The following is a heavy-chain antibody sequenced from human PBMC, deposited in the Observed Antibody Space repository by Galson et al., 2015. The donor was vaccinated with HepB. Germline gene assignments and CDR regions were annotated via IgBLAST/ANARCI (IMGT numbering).Heavy chain of an antibody. CDR2: IYPGDSDT. J-gene: IGHJ3*01. D-gene: IGHD2-21*02. CDR1: GFSFISSW. Sequence: QSGAEVKKPGESLKISCKGFGFSFISSWIGWVRQMPGKGLEWMGIIYPGDSDTRYSPSFQGQVTISADKSVNTAYLQWSSLKASDTAMYYCVRGPTIVVVTGGDDTFDLWGQGTMVIVSS. CDR3: VRGPTIVVVTGGDDTFDL. V-gene: IGHV5-51*03.